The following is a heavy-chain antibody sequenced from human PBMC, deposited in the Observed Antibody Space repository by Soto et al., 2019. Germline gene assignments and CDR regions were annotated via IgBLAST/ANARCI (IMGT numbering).Heavy chain of an antibody. CDR3: ARGYYDFWSGHNPFDY. CDR2: IYYSGST. V-gene: IGHV4-59*01. Sequence: PSETLSLTCTVSGGSISSYYWSWIRQPPGKGLKWIGYIYYSGSTNYNPSLKSRVTISVDTSKNQFSLKLSSVTAADTAVYFCARGYYDFWSGHNPFDYWGQGTLVTVSS. CDR1: GGSISSYY. D-gene: IGHD3-3*01. J-gene: IGHJ4*02.